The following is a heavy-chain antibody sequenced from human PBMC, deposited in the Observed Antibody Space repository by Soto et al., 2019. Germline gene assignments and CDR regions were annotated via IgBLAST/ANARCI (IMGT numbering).Heavy chain of an antibody. Sequence: QLQLQESGPGLVKPSETLSLTCTVSGDSVTISDYYWGWIRQPPGKGLEWIGSIHYSGRTYYTPSLTSRVTRSGDTSKKEFSLKMTSVTAADAAVYSCAANDSGSYYAEYWGQGTLVTVSA. CDR1: GDSVTISDYY. V-gene: IGHV4-39*01. CDR2: IHYSGRT. J-gene: IGHJ4*02. D-gene: IGHD3-22*01. CDR3: AANDSGSYYAEY.